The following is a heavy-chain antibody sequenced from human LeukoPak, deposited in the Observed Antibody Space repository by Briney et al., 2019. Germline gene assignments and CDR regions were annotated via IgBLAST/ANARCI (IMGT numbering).Heavy chain of an antibody. CDR2: IKYDGGDT. D-gene: IGHD3-16*01. J-gene: IGHJ4*02. CDR1: GFTFSTYW. Sequence: GGSLRLSCAASGFTFSTYWMSWVRQAPGKGLEWVATIKYDGGDTYYVDSVKGRFIISRDNAKSSLCLQMNSLRAEDTAVYYCAKLHDHAPVCDWGQGTLVTVSS. CDR3: AKLHDHAPVCD. V-gene: IGHV3-7*01.